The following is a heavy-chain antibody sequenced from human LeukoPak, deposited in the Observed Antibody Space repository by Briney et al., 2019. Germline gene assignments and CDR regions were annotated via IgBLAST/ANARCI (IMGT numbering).Heavy chain of an antibody. CDR1: GGSISSGGYY. V-gene: IGHV4-31*03. D-gene: IGHD5-24*01. J-gene: IGHJ4*02. CDR3: ARSVEMATIQTFDY. Sequence: PSQTLSLTCTVSGGSISSGGYYWSWIRQHPGKGLEWIGYIYYSGSTYYNPSLKSRVTISVDTSKNQFSLKLSSVTAADTAVYYYARSVEMATIQTFDYWGQGTLVTVSS. CDR2: IYYSGST.